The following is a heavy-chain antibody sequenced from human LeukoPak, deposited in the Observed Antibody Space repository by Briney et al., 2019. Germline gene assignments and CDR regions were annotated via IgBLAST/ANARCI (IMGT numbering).Heavy chain of an antibody. CDR3: ARDYGGSSPFDY. Sequence: GGSLRLSCAASGVTFSSYEMHWVRQAPGKGLEWVSYISSSDSTIYYADSVKGRFTISRDNAKNSLYLQMNSLRADDTAVYFCARDYGGSSPFDYWGQGTLVTVSS. D-gene: IGHD4-23*01. CDR1: GVTFSSYE. J-gene: IGHJ4*02. CDR2: ISSSDSTI. V-gene: IGHV3-48*03.